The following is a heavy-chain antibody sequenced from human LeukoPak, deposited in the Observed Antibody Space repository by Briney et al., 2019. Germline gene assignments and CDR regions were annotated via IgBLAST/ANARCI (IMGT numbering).Heavy chain of an antibody. V-gene: IGHV4-59*01. Sequence: SETLSLTCTVSGGSISSYYWSWIRQPPGKGLEWIGYIFYSGSTNYNPSLKSRVTISVDTSKDQFSLKLSALTAAETAVIYVAGDHAGSYDYYRIVGWGKGTTVTVSS. D-gene: IGHD3-10*01. J-gene: IGHJ6*04. CDR1: GGSISSYY. CDR3: AGDHAGSYDYYRIVG. CDR2: IFYSGST.